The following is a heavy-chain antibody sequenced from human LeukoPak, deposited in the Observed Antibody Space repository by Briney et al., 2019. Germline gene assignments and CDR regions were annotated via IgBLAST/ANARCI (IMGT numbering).Heavy chain of an antibody. V-gene: IGHV3-7*01. J-gene: IGHJ4*02. Sequence: GGSLRLSCAASGLTFSNYWMSWVRQAPGKGLEWVANIKQDGSEKYYVDPVKGRFTISRDNSKNTLYLQMGSLRAEDLAVYYCARDFGLTGKVDYWGQGTLVTVSS. CDR3: ARDFGLTGKVDY. CDR2: IKQDGSEK. CDR1: GLTFSNYW. D-gene: IGHD1-20*01.